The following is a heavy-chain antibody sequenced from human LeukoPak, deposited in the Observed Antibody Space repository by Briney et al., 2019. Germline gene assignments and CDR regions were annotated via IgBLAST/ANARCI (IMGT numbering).Heavy chain of an antibody. J-gene: IGHJ4*02. Sequence: GGSLRLSCAASGFTFSTYSMSWVRQAPGKGLEWVSSITISSTYIHYADSVKGRFTVSRDNAKNSLYLQMNSLRAEDTAVYYCARDRQWLLDYWGQGTLVTVSS. CDR3: ARDRQWLLDY. CDR1: GFTFSTYS. CDR2: ITISSTYI. V-gene: IGHV3-21*01. D-gene: IGHD6-19*01.